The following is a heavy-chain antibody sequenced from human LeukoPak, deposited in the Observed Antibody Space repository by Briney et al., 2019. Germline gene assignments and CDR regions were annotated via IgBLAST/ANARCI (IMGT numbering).Heavy chain of an antibody. CDR1: GFTFSSYA. Sequence: PGGSLRLSCAASGFTFSSYAMSWVRQAPGKGLEWVSTITGSGGHIYYADSVGGRSTISRDNSKNTLYLQMSSLRAEDTAIYYCAKKPREHHSGWDSPYFDNWGQGTLVTVSS. CDR3: AKKPREHHSGWDSPYFDN. V-gene: IGHV3-23*01. J-gene: IGHJ4*02. CDR2: ITGSGGHI. D-gene: IGHD6-19*01.